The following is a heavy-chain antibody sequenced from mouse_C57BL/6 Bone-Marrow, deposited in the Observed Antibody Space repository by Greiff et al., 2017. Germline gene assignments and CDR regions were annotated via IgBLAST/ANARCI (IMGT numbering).Heavy chain of an antibody. CDR2: IYPRSGNT. Sequence: QVQLQQSGAELARPGASVKLSCKASGYTFTSYGISWVKQRTGQGLEWIGEIYPRSGNTYYNEKFKGKATLTADQSSVTAYMELRSLTSEYSAFYFCARELPITTVVAPFAYWGQGTLVTVSA. J-gene: IGHJ3*01. CDR3: ARELPITTVVAPFAY. CDR1: GYTFTSYG. V-gene: IGHV1-81*01. D-gene: IGHD1-1*01.